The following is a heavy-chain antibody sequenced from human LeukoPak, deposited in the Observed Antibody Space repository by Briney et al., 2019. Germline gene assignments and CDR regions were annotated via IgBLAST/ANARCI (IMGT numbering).Heavy chain of an antibody. V-gene: IGHV3-48*03. CDR1: GFTFSSYE. D-gene: IGHD1-26*01. CDR3: ARELTVGATIDY. CDR2: ISSSGSTI. J-gene: IGHJ4*02. Sequence: PGGSLRLSCAASGFTFSSYEMNWVRQAPGKGLEWVSYISSSGSTIYYAESVTGRFTISRDNSRNTLHLQMNSLRGEDTAVYYCARELTVGATIDYWGQGTLVTVSS.